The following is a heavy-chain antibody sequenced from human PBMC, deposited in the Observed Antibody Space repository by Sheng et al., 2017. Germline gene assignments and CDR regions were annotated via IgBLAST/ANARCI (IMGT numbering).Heavy chain of an antibody. V-gene: IGHV1-18*01. CDR2: ISTYNGNT. Sequence: QVQLVQSGAEVKKPGASVKVSCKASGYTFTNYVISWVRQAPGQGLEWMGWISTYNGNTSYAQKLQGRVAMTTDTSTTTAYMELRSLRSDDTAVYYCARDHRGMDAFDIWGQGTMVTRLF. CDR1: GYTFTNYV. D-gene: IGHD3-10*01. CDR3: ARDHRGMDAFDI. J-gene: IGHJ3*02.